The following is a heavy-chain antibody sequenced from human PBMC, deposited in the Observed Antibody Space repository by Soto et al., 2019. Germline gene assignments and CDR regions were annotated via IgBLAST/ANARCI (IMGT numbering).Heavy chain of an antibody. J-gene: IGHJ4*02. V-gene: IGHV3-30*18. Sequence: GGSLRLSCAASGFTFSSYGMHWVRQAPGKGLEWVAVISYDGSNKYYADSVKGRFTISRDNSKNTLYLQMNSLRAEDTAVYYCAKGSDLANWGRYTYFDYWGQGTLVTVSS. CDR2: ISYDGSNK. CDR1: GFTFSSYG. D-gene: IGHD7-27*01. CDR3: AKGSDLANWGRYTYFDY.